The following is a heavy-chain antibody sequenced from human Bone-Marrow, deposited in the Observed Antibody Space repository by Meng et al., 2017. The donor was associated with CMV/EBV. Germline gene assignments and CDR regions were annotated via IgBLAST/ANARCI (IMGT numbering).Heavy chain of an antibody. J-gene: IGHJ6*02. CDR3: AKAPPLVWYGMDV. CDR2: IGTAGDT. V-gene: IGHV3-13*01. D-gene: IGHD3-10*01. Sequence: GGSLRLSCAASGFTFSSYDMHWVRQATGKGLEWVSAIGTAGDTYYPGSVKGRFTISRDNSKNTLYLQMNSLRAEDTAVYYCAKAPPLVWYGMDVWGQGTTVTVSS. CDR1: GFTFSSYD.